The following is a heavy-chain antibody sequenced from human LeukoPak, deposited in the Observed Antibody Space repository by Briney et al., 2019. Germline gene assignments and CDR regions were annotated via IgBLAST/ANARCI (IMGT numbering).Heavy chain of an antibody. V-gene: IGHV3-23*01. CDR1: GFTFSSYA. CDR2: ISGSGGST. Sequence: GGSLSLCCAASGFTFSSYAMSWVRQAAGKGLEWVSAISGSGGSTYYAGSVKGRFTISRDNSKNTLYLQMNSLRAEDTAVYYCAKDLGGYRGYWGQGTLVTVSS. J-gene: IGHJ4*02. CDR3: AKDLGGYRGY. D-gene: IGHD5-12*01.